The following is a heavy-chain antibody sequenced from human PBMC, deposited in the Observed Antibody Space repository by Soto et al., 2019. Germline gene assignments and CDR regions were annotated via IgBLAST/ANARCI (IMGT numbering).Heavy chain of an antibody. J-gene: IGHJ4*02. Sequence: EVQLLESGGGLVQPGGSLRLSCGVSGFTFSSYAMSWVRQAPGKGLEWVSVISGRGSSTDYADSVKGRFTISRGNPKNTLYLQMNSLRAEETAVYHCAKDRGYSGYGSIFDNWGQGTLVTVSS. V-gene: IGHV3-23*01. D-gene: IGHD5-12*01. CDR3: AKDRGYSGYGSIFDN. CDR1: GFTFSSYA. CDR2: ISGRGSST.